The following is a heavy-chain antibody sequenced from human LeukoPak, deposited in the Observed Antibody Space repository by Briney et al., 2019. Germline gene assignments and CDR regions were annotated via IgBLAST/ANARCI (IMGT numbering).Heavy chain of an antibody. Sequence: PGGSLRLSCAASEFTFSSCAMSWVRQAPGKGLEWVSVISGSGGSTYYADSVKGWFTISRDNSKNMLYLQMNSLRAEDTAVNYCAKEGGASRESHFDYWGQGTLVTVSS. J-gene: IGHJ4*02. CDR1: EFTFSSCA. D-gene: IGHD1-26*01. CDR2: ISGSGGST. CDR3: AKEGGASRESHFDY. V-gene: IGHV3-23*01.